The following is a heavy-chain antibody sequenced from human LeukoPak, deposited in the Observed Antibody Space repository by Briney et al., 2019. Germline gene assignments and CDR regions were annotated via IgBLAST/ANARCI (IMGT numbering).Heavy chain of an antibody. Sequence: ASVTVSFKASVNDFTDFYFNWVRQAPGRGLEWVGWINPHSRATHYAQRFRGRVTMEASITTPYMELNSLTSDDTAIYYCVTTSVTHTRDPWGQGTLVTVSS. D-gene: IGHD5/OR15-5a*01. CDR2: INPHSRAT. CDR3: VTTSVTHTRDP. CDR1: VNDFTDFY. V-gene: IGHV1-2*02. J-gene: IGHJ5*02.